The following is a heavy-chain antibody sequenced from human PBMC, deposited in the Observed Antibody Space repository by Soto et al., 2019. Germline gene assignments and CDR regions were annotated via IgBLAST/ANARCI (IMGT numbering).Heavy chain of an antibody. V-gene: IGHV4-39*01. CDR3: ARHSGYYYSDFDY. J-gene: IGHJ4*02. CDR1: GGSISSSNFY. D-gene: IGHD1-26*01. CDR2: IYYSGST. Sequence: LSLTCTVSGGSISSSNFYWGWIRQPPGKGLEWIGSIYYSGSTYYNPSLKSRVTISVDTSKNQFSLKLSSVTAADTAVYYCARHSGYYYSDFDYWGQGTLVTVSS.